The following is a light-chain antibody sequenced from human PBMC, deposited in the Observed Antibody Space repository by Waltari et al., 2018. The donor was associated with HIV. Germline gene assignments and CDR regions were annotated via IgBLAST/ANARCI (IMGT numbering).Light chain of an antibody. CDR1: QDIRYD. CDR3: LQHHDYPRT. J-gene: IGKJ2*01. Sequence: DIQMTQSPSSLSASVGDRITITCRASQDIRYDLGWYQQKPGIPPRRLIYSTSTLQSGVSSRFSGSGSGTEFTLKISSLHPEDSATYYCLQHHDYPRTFGQGTKLEI. CDR2: STS. V-gene: IGKV1-17*01.